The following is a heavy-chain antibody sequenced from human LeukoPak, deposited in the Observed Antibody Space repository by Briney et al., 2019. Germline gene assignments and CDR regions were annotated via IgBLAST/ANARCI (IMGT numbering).Heavy chain of an antibody. CDR1: GGSISSGGYY. J-gene: IGHJ3*02. D-gene: IGHD3-10*01. V-gene: IGHV4-31*03. CDR3: ARGVYGSGSYLDDAFDI. Sequence: SETLSLTCTVSGGSISSGGYYWSWIRQHPGKGLEGIGYIYYSGSTYYNPSLKSRVPISVDKSKNQFSLKLGSVTAAETAVYYCARGVYGSGSYLDDAFDIWGQGTMVTVSS. CDR2: IYYSGST.